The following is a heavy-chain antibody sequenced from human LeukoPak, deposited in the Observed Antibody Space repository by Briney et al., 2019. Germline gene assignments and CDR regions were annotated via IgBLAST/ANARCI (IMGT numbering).Heavy chain of an antibody. CDR1: GFTFSRYA. V-gene: IGHV3-64*01. CDR2: ISSNGGST. J-gene: IGHJ4*02. CDR3: AREETGSYAY. D-gene: IGHD1-26*01. Sequence: GGSLRLSCAASGFTFSRYAMHWVRQAPGKGPEYVSAISSNGGSTYYANSVKGRFTISRDNSKNTLYLQMGSLRAEDMAVYYCAREETGSYAYWGQGTLVTVSS.